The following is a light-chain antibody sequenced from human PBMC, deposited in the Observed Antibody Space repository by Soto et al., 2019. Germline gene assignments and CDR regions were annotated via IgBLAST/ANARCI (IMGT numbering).Light chain of an antibody. CDR2: GAS. CDR3: QQYGSLSWT. Sequence: EIVLTQSPGTLSLSPGERATLSCRASQSVSSRLAWYQQKPGQAPRLLISGASSRATGIPDRFSGSGSGTDFTLTISRLEPEDFAVYSCQQYGSLSWTFGQGTKVDI. J-gene: IGKJ1*01. V-gene: IGKV3-20*01. CDR1: QSVSSR.